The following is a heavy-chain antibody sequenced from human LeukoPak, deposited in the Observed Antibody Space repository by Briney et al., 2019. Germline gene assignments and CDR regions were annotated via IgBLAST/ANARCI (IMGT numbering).Heavy chain of an antibody. V-gene: IGHV1-8*01. Sequence: GASVKVSCKASGYTFTSYDINWVRQATGQGLEWMGWMNPNSGNTGYAQKFQGRVTMTRNTSISTAYMELSSLRSEDTAVYYCARGLDKRSSWYLPVYYYYYYMDVWGKGTTVTVSS. CDR2: MNPNSGNT. J-gene: IGHJ6*03. CDR1: GYTFTSYD. D-gene: IGHD6-13*01. CDR3: ARGLDKRSSWYLPVYYYYYYMDV.